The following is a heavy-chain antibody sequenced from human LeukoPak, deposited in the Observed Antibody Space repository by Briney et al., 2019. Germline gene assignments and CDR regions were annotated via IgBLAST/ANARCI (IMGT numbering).Heavy chain of an antibody. J-gene: IGHJ4*02. CDR1: GYSISSGYY. CDR3: AREDYDTSGYYRPY. CDR2: IYHSGRT. Sequence: SETLSLTCGVSGYSISSGYYWGWIRQPPGKGLEWIGSIYHSGRTYYNSSLKSRDTISVDTSKNQFSLKLNSVTAADTAVYYCAREDYDTSGYYRPYWGQGTLVTVAS. V-gene: IGHV4-38-2*02. D-gene: IGHD3-22*01.